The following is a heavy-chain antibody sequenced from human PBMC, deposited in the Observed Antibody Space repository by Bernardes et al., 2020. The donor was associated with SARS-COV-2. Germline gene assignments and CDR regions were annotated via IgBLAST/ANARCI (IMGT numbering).Heavy chain of an antibody. V-gene: IGHV3-33*01. CDR2: IWYDGSNK. J-gene: IGHJ4*02. CDR3: ARELYDSSGYYYEGTDY. Sequence: GGSLRLSCAASGFTFSSYGMHWVRQAPGKGLEWVAVIWYDGSNKYYADSVKGRFTISRDNSKNTLYLQMNSLRAEDTAVYYCARELYDSSGYYYEGTDYWGQGTLVTVSS. D-gene: IGHD3-22*01. CDR1: GFTFSSYG.